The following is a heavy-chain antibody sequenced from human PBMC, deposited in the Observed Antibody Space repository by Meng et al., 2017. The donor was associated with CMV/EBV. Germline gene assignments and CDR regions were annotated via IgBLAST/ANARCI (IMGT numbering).Heavy chain of an antibody. V-gene: IGHV3-15*01. CDR1: ELTFSNAW. CDR3: TTTIFGLYYFDY. D-gene: IGHD3-3*01. CDR2: IKSKTDGETT. Sequence: SELTFSNAWMSWVRQAPGKGLEWVGRIKSKTDGETTDYAAPVKGRFTISRDDSKNTLYLQMNSLKTEDTAVYYCTTTIFGLYYFDYWGQGTLVTVSS. J-gene: IGHJ4*02.